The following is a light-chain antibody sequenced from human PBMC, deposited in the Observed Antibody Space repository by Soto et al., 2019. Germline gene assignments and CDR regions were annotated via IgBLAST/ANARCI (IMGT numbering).Light chain of an antibody. J-gene: IGLJ1*01. V-gene: IGLV2-14*01. Sequence: QSVLTQPASVSGSPGQSITISCTGTSSDVGGYNYVSWYQQHPGKAPKLMIYEVSNRPSGVSNRSSGSKSGNTASLTISGLQAEDEADYYCSSYTSSSTYFGTGTKGTVL. CDR1: SSDVGGYNY. CDR2: EVS. CDR3: SSYTSSSTY.